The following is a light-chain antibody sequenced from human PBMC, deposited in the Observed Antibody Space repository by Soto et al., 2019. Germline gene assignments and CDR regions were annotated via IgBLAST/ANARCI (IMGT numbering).Light chain of an antibody. CDR1: NIGSKS. CDR3: QVWDSSSDHPYV. J-gene: IGLJ1*01. V-gene: IGLV3-21*04. CDR2: YDS. Sequence: SYELTQPPSVSVAPGKTARITCGGNNIGSKSVHWYQQKPGQAPVLAIYYDSDRPSGIPERFSGSNSGNTATLTISRVEAWDEADYYCQVWDSSSDHPYVFGTGTKVTVL.